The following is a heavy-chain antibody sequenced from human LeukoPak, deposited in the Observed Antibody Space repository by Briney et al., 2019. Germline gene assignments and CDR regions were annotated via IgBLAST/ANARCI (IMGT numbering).Heavy chain of an antibody. D-gene: IGHD3-3*01. CDR1: GGSFSGYY. J-gene: IGHJ4*02. CDR3: ARGRGPVLRFLEWLLSSYFDY. CDR2: INHSGST. V-gene: IGHV4-34*01. Sequence: SETLSLTCAVYGGSFSGYYWSWIRQPSGKGLEWIGEINHSGSTNYNPSLKSRVTISVDTSKNQFSLKLSSVTAADTAVYYCARGRGPVLRFLEWLLSSYFDYWGQGTLVTVSS.